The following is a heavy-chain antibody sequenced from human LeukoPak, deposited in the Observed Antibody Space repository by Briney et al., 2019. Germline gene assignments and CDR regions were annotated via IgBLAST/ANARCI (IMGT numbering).Heavy chain of an antibody. Sequence: GRSLRLSCAASGFTFSSYSMSWVRQARGKGLEWGSSISSSSTYRYYAAAVRGRFTISRDNAKNSLYLQMDSLRAEDTAVYYCARDTPDYVGYWGQGTLVTVSS. CDR3: ARDTPDYVGY. V-gene: IGHV3-21*01. J-gene: IGHJ4*02. CDR2: ISSSSTYR. CDR1: GFTFSSYS.